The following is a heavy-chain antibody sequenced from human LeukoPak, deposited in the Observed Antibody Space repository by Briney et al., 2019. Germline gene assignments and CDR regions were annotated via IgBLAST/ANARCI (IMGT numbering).Heavy chain of an antibody. J-gene: IGHJ5*02. CDR1: GYTFTSYY. V-gene: IGHV1-46*01. D-gene: IGHD2-2*01. CDR3: ARDSGVYCSSTSCYGNWFDP. Sequence: ASAKVSCKASGYTFTSYYMHWVRQPPGQGLEWMGIINPSGGSTSYAQKFQGRVTMTRDMSTSTVYMELSSLRSEDTAVYYCARDSGVYCSSTSCYGNWFDPWGQGTLVTVSS. CDR2: INPSGGST.